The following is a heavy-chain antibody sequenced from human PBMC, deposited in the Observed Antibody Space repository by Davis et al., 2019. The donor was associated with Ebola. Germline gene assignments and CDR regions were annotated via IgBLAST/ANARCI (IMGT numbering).Heavy chain of an antibody. J-gene: IGHJ6*04. D-gene: IGHD2-15*01. CDR3: GRGGDIVVVVAATDYYGMDV. V-gene: IGHV3-33*01. CDR2: IWYDGSNK. CDR1: GFTFSTYG. Sequence: GESLKISCAASGFTFSTYGMHWVRQAPGKGLEWVAAIWYDGSNKYYADSVKGRFTISRDNSKNPLYLQMNSLRAEDTGVYYCGRGGDIVVVVAATDYYGMDVWGKGTTVTVSS.